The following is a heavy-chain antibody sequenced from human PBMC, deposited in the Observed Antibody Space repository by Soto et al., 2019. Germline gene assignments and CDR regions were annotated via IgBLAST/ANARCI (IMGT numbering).Heavy chain of an antibody. V-gene: IGHV4-59*08. CDR1: GGSISSYY. D-gene: IGHD3-9*01. CDR3: ARLLGAYYDILTGYYHDAFDI. Sequence: PSETLSLTCTVSGGSISSYYWSWIRQPPGKGLEWIGYIYYSGSTNYNPSLKSRVTISVDTSKNQFSLKLSSVTAADTAVYYCARLLGAYYDILTGYYHDAFDIWGQGTMVTVSS. CDR2: IYYSGST. J-gene: IGHJ3*02.